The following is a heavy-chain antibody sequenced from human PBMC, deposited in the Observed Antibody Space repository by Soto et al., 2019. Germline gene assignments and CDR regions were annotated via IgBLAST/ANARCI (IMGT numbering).Heavy chain of an antibody. CDR3: ARERPERGKDV. CDR2: IIPVFGTA. CDR1: GGTFSSSA. Sequence: QVQLVQSGAEVKKPGSSVKVSCKASGGTFSSSAISWVRQAPGQGLEWMGAIIPVFGTAHYAQKFQGRVTSTADKPTITAYMELSRLRSEDTAVYYWARERPERGKDVWGQGTTVTVSS. D-gene: IGHD6-25*01. V-gene: IGHV1-69*06. J-gene: IGHJ6*02.